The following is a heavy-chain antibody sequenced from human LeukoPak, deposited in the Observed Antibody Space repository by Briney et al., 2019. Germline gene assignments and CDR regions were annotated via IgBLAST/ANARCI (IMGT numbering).Heavy chain of an antibody. CDR2: ISAYKGNT. D-gene: IGHD3-22*01. CDR1: GYTFTTYG. V-gene: IGHV1-18*01. J-gene: IGHJ6*02. Sequence: ASVKVSFKASGYTFTTYGISWVRQAPGQGLEWMGWISAYKGNTNYAQKLQGRVTMTTETSTSTAYMELRSLRSDDTVVYYCAREHSSCYYSRHYYYGMDVWGQGTTVTVSS. CDR3: AREHSSCYYSRHYYYGMDV.